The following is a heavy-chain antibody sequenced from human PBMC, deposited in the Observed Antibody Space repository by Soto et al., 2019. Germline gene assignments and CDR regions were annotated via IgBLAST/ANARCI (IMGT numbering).Heavy chain of an antibody. Sequence: PSETLSLTCEVSGGPISIGGYSLSWIRQPPGKGLEWIGYIYHSGGIYYNPSLRGRVTMSIDRTKKQFSLKLSSVTAADKAVYFCARTMTKAGWFDPWGQGTLVTVSS. J-gene: IGHJ5*02. CDR3: ARTMTKAGWFDP. CDR1: GGPISIGGYS. D-gene: IGHD4-17*01. CDR2: IYHSGGI. V-gene: IGHV4-30-2*01.